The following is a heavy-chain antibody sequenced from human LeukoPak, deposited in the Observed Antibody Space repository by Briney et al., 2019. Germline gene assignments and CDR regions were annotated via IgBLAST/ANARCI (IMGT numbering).Heavy chain of an antibody. D-gene: IGHD2-2*02. V-gene: IGHV1-18*01. Sequence: ASVKVSCKASGYTFTSYGISWVRQAPGQGLEWMGWISAYNGNTNYAQKLQGRVTMTTDTSTSTAYMELRSLRSDDTAVYYCARAGGYCSSTSCCTFDYWGQGTLVTVSS. CDR3: ARAGGYCSSTSCCTFDY. CDR2: ISAYNGNT. J-gene: IGHJ4*02. CDR1: GYTFTSYG.